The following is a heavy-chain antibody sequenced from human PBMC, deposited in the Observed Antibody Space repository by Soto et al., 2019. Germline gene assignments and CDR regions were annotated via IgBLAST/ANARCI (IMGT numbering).Heavy chain of an antibody. CDR1: GFTFSSYS. V-gene: IGHV3-48*02. Sequence: EVQLVESGGGLVQPGGSLRLSCAASGFTFSSYSMNWVRQAPGKGLESVSYISSSSSTIYYADSVKGRFTISRDNAKNSLYLQMNSLRDEDTAVYYCAREYFDWSNWFDPWGQGTLVTVSS. D-gene: IGHD3-9*01. J-gene: IGHJ5*02. CDR3: AREYFDWSNWFDP. CDR2: ISSSSSTI.